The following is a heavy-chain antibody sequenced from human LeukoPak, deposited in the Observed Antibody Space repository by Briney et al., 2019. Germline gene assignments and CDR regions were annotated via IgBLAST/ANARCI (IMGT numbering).Heavy chain of an antibody. CDR3: TRESGAFSPFGF. Sequence: SGTLSLTCGVSGGSIITTNWWSWVRQPPGKGLEWIGEVHLNGATNYNPSLESRVSMSIDKSKNQLSLKLSFVTAADTATYYCTRESGAFSPFGFWGQGTLVTVSS. J-gene: IGHJ4*02. D-gene: IGHD1-26*01. CDR1: GGSIITTNW. CDR2: VHLNGAT. V-gene: IGHV4-4*02.